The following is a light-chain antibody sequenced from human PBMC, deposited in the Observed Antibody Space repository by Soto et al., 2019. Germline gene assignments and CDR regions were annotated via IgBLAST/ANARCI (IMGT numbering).Light chain of an antibody. V-gene: IGLV7-43*01. J-gene: IGLJ3*02. CDR2: STS. CDR1: TGAVSSGHY. CDR3: PLYHGSSWV. Sequence: QAVVTQEPSLTVSPGGTVTLTCASSTGAVSSGHYPNWFQQKPGQAPKALIYSTSNRHPWTPARFSGSRLGGKAALTLSGVHPEDEAEYYCPLYHGSSWVFGGGTKLTVL.